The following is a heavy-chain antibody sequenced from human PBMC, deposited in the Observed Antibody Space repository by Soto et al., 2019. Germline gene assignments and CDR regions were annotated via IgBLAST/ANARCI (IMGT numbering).Heavy chain of an antibody. J-gene: IGHJ6*01. CDR1: GFTFSDHY. CDR2: SRNRVNSHTT. V-gene: IGHV3-72*01. CDR3: TRGLLGGAPSYTFHGMDV. Sequence: EVQLVESGGGLVQPGGSLRLSCAASGFTFSDHYMDWVRQAPGKGLEWVARSRNRVNSHTTEYAASVKGRFTISRDESKSSLYLQMSSLNIEDTAVYYCTRGLLGGAPSYTFHGMDVWGQGTTVTVSS. D-gene: IGHD1-26*01.